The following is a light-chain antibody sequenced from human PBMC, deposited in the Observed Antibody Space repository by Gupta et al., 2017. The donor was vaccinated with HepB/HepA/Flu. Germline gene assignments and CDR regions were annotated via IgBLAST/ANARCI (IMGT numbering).Light chain of an antibody. CDR1: SSDVGGSNY. J-gene: IGLJ2*01. CDR2: DGS. V-gene: IGLV2-11*01. Sequence: QSALTQPRSVSGSPGQSVIISCTGTSSDVGGSNYVSWYQQHPDKAPKFIIYDGSRRPAGVPDRFSGSKSGNTASLTISGLQAEEEADYYCCSYAGRYTKIFGGGTKLTVL. CDR3: CSYAGRYTKI.